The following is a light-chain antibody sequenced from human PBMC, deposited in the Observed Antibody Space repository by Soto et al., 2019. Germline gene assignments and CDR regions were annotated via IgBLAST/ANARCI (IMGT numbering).Light chain of an antibody. CDR2: GAS. J-gene: IGKJ5*01. Sequence: IQMTQSPSSLSASVADRVTITCRASQSIRSHLNWYQQKPGKAPNLLIYGASSLQSGVPSRFSGTGSGTDFTLTISSLQPEDFETYFCQQTYTNPITFGQGTRLEIK. CDR3: QQTYTNPIT. CDR1: QSIRSH. V-gene: IGKV1-39*01.